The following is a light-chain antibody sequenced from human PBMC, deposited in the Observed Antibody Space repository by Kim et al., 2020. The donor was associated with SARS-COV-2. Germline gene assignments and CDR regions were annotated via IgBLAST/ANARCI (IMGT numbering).Light chain of an antibody. Sequence: QPVQTQPSSHSASSGASVRLTYMLSSGFSVGDFWITWFQRRPEKPPRFLLYDHSDSNQGQGSGVPSRCSGSNDAATNAGILRISGLQPEDEADYYCATWLPHVIFGTGTQLTVL. V-gene: IGLV5-52*01. CDR2: DHSDSNQ. J-gene: IGLJ2*01. CDR3: ATWLPHVI. CDR1: SGFSVGDFW.